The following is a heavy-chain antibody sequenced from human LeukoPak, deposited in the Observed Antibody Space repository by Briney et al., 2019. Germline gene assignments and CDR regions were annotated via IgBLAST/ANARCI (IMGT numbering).Heavy chain of an antibody. CDR2: ISHSGGNT. J-gene: IGHJ3*02. Sequence: GGSLRLSCAGSGFIFSSHGLSWVRQAPGKGLEWVSAISHSGGNTYYADSVKGRFIISRDISKNTLYLQMNSLRAEDSALYYCARGGRGSAAVVAPRSFDIWGQGTMVTVSS. CDR3: ARGGRGSAAVVAPRSFDI. CDR1: GFIFSSHG. D-gene: IGHD3-22*01. V-gene: IGHV3-23*01.